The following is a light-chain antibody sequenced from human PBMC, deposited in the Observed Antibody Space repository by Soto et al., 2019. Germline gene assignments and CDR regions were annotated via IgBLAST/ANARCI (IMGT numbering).Light chain of an antibody. J-gene: IGKJ1*01. CDR2: DAS. V-gene: IGKV1-5*01. CDR3: QHYNTYSGT. CDR1: QSISRW. Sequence: DIQMTQSPSTLSASVGDIVTITCRAIQSISRWLAWYQQKPGKAPQLLIYDASTLESGVPSSFSGSGSGTEFTLTISSLQADDFATYYCQHYNTYSGTFGQGTKVDI.